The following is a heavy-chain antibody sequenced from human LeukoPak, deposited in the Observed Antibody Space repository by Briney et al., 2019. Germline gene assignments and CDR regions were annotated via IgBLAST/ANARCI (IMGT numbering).Heavy chain of an antibody. V-gene: IGHV7-4-1*02. Sequence: ASVKVSCKASGYTFTNYAINWVRQAPGQGLEWMGWINTNTGNPTYAQGFTGRFVFSLDTSVSTAYLQISSLKAEDSAVYYCARDIAAAGTRYFDLWGRGTLVTVSS. J-gene: IGHJ2*01. D-gene: IGHD6-13*01. CDR1: GYTFTNYA. CDR2: INTNTGNP. CDR3: ARDIAAAGTRYFDL.